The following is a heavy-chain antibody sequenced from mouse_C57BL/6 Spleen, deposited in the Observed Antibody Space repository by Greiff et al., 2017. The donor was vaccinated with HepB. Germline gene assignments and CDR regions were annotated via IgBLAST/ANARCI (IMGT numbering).Heavy chain of an antibody. CDR1: GYAFSSSW. V-gene: IGHV1-82*01. D-gene: IGHD2-5*01. Sequence: VQLVESGPELVKPGASVKISCKASGYAFSSSWMNWVKQRPGKGLEWIGRIYPGDGDTNYNGKFKGKATLTADKSSSTAYMQLSSLTSEASAVYFCARSPDYSKDFDYWGQGTTLTVSS. CDR3: ARSPDYSKDFDY. J-gene: IGHJ2*01. CDR2: IYPGDGDT.